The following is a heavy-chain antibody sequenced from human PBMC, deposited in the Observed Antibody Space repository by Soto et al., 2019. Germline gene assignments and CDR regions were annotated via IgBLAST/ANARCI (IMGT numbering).Heavy chain of an antibody. CDR3: TRDAKYYDIMTGYFVNDY. D-gene: IGHD3-9*01. V-gene: IGHV1-18*01. CDR2: ISTDNGST. CDR1: GYTFSNFG. J-gene: IGHJ4*02. Sequence: QVQLVQSGGEVKKPGASVKVSCKASGYTFSNFGISWVRQAPGQGLEWMGWISTDNGSTKYAQNLQGRVTMTTDTTASTACMGLRSLRSDDTAVYYCTRDAKYYDIMTGYFVNDYWGQGTLVTVSS.